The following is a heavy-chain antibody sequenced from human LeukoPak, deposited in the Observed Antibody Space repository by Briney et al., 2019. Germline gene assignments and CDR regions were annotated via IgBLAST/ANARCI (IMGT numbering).Heavy chain of an antibody. V-gene: IGHV1-18*01. CDR1: GYTFTSYG. Sequence: ASVKVSCMASGYTFTSYGISWVRQAPGQGLEWMGWISAYNGNTNYAQKLQGRVTMTTDTSTSTAYMELRSLRSDDTAVYYCARAGEIDIVVVVAATVDAFDIWGQGTMVTVSS. CDR3: ARAGEIDIVVVVAATVDAFDI. CDR2: ISAYNGNT. J-gene: IGHJ3*02. D-gene: IGHD2-15*01.